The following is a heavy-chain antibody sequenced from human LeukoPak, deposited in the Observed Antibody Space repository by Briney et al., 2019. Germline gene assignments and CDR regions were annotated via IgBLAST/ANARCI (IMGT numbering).Heavy chain of an antibody. CDR1: GGSFSGYY. V-gene: IGHV4-34*01. CDR2: INHSGST. J-gene: IGHJ4*02. CDR3: ARDENVGLDY. D-gene: IGHD1-26*01. Sequence: SETLSLTCAVYGGSFSGYYWSWIRQPPGKGLEWIGEINHSGSTNYNPSLKSRVTISVDTSKNQFSLKLSSVTAADTAVYYCARDENVGLDYWGQGTLVTVSS.